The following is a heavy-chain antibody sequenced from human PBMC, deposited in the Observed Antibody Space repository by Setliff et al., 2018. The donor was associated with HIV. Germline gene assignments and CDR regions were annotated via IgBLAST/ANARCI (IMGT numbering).Heavy chain of an antibody. CDR3: ARDPFLAQGFWSGYYSDY. V-gene: IGHV3-30*04. Sequence: PGGSLRLSCAASGFTFSSYAMHWVRQAPGKGLEWVAVISYDGSNKYYADSVKGRFTISRDNSKNTLYLQMNSLRVEDTAVYYCARDPFLAQGFWSGYYSDYWGQGTLVTVSS. J-gene: IGHJ4*02. CDR1: GFTFSSYA. CDR2: ISYDGSNK. D-gene: IGHD3-3*01.